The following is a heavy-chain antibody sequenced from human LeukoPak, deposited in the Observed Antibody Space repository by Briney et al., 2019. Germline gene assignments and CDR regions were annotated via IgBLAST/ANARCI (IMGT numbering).Heavy chain of an antibody. J-gene: IGHJ4*02. D-gene: IGHD4-17*01. V-gene: IGHV3-7*01. CDR2: IKQDGGEK. CDR1: GFTFSSFW. Sequence: GGSLRLSCAASGFTFSSFWMTWVRQAPGKGLEWVANIKQDGGEKYFVDSVRGRFTISRDNAKNSLYLQLNSLRAEDTAVYYCARDGGDFGDSYFDYWGQGTLVTVSS. CDR3: ARDGGDFGDSYFDY.